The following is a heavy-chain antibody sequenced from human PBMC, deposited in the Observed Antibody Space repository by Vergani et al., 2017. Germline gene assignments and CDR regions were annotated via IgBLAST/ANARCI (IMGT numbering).Heavy chain of an antibody. Sequence: EVQLVESGGGLVQPGRSLRLSCAASGFTFDDYAMHWVRQAPGKGLEWVSGISWNSGSIGYADSVKGRFTISRDNAKNSLNLQMNSLRAEDTALYYCAKDRCRADDFGSGYYTVGFDYWGQGTLVTVSS. CDR3: AKDRCRADDFGSGYYTVGFDY. D-gene: IGHD3-3*01. CDR1: GFTFDDYA. J-gene: IGHJ4*02. CDR2: ISWNSGSI. V-gene: IGHV3-9*01.